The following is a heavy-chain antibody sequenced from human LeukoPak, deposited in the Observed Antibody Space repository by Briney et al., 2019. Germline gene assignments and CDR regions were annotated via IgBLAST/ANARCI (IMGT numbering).Heavy chain of an antibody. Sequence: EGALRLSCAASGFTFSNYWRGWVRQAPGKGLEWVANIKPDGSEKYYVDSVKGRFTISRDNAKKSLNLQMSSLRAEDTAVYYCARDPTTSQGSDAFDIWGQGTRVTVSS. CDR2: IKPDGSEK. D-gene: IGHD1-1*01. CDR1: GFTFSNYW. J-gene: IGHJ3*02. V-gene: IGHV3-7*01. CDR3: ARDPTTSQGSDAFDI.